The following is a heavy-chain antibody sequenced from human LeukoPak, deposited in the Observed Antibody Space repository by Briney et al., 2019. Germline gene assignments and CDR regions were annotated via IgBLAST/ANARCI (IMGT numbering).Heavy chain of an antibody. Sequence: PSETLSLTCAVYGGSFSGYYWSWIRQSPGKGLEWIGEINHSGSTNYNPSLKSRVAISVDTSKNQFSLKLTSVTVADTAVYYCATNDTETATDTFYWGQGTLVIVSS. CDR1: GGSFSGYY. CDR3: ATNDTETATDTFY. CDR2: INHSGST. V-gene: IGHV4-34*01. D-gene: IGHD6-13*01. J-gene: IGHJ4*02.